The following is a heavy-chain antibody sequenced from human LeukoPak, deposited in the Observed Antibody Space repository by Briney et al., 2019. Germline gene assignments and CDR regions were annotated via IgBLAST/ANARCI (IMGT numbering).Heavy chain of an antibody. J-gene: IGHJ4*02. CDR3: ASIYCSSTSCTIDY. Sequence: PSETLSLTCTVSGGSISSYYWSWIRQPPGKGLEWIGYIYYSGSTYYNPSLKSRVTISVDTSKNRFSLKLSSVTAADTAVYYCASIYCSSTSCTIDYWGQGTLVTVSS. CDR2: IYYSGST. V-gene: IGHV4-59*04. CDR1: GGSISSYY. D-gene: IGHD2-2*01.